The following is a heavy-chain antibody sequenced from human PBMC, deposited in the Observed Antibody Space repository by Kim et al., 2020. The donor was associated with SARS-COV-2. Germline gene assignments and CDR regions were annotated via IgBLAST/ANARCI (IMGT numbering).Heavy chain of an antibody. CDR2: ISSSSSTI. Sequence: GGSLRLSCAASGFTFSSYSMNWFRQAPGKGLEWASYISSSSSTIYYADSVKGRFTISRDNAKNSLYLQMNSLRDEDTAVYYCARKWLLGGWFDPWGQGTLVTVSS. CDR3: ARKWLLGGWFDP. CDR1: GFTFSSYS. V-gene: IGHV3-48*02. J-gene: IGHJ5*02. D-gene: IGHD6-19*01.